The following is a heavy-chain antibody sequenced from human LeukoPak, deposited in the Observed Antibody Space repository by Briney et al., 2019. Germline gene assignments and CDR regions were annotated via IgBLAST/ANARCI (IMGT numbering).Heavy chain of an antibody. V-gene: IGHV3-23*01. CDR3: AKDLEGDTSGYYYVDY. J-gene: IGHJ4*02. CDR1: RFTFNSYA. Sequence: GPLRLSCAASRFTFNSYALSWVRQAPGKGLEWVSAISGSGGSTYYADSVKGRFTISRDNSKNTLYLQMNSLRAEDTAVYYCAKDLEGDTSGYYYVDYWGQGTLVTVSS. CDR2: ISGSGGST. D-gene: IGHD3-22*01.